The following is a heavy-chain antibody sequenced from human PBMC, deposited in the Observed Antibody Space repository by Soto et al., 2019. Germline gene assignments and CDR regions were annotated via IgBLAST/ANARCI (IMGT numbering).Heavy chain of an antibody. J-gene: IGHJ6*01. V-gene: IGHV3-23*01. CDR1: GFSFSSFA. Sequence: EVLLLESGGGLVQPGGSLRLSCEASGFSFSSFAMNWVRQAPGKGLEWVSAIGDSGASTYYADSVKGRFTISRDNSRNTPYLHLNSPRAEDTAVYYCAKGVEQEVWGNGTAVAVSS. CDR3: AKGVEQEV. CDR2: IGDSGAST. D-gene: IGHD1-26*01.